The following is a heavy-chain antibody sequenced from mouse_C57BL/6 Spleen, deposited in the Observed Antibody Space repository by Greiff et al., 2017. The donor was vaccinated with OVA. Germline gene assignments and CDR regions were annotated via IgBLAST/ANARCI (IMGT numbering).Heavy chain of an antibody. CDR1: GFTFSSYG. D-gene: IGHD1-1*01. Sequence: EVQRVESGGDLVKPGGSLKLSCAASGFTFSSYGMSWVRQTPDKRLEWVATISSGGSYTYYPDSVKGRFTISRDNAKNTLYLKMSSLKTEDTAMYYCAREDLGGSSFFDYWGQGTTLTVSS. CDR3: AREDLGGSSFFDY. CDR2: ISSGGSYT. J-gene: IGHJ2*01. V-gene: IGHV5-6*01.